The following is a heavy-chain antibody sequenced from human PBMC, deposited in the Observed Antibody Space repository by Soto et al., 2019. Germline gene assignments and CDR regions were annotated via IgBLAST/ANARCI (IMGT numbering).Heavy chain of an antibody. CDR2: ISGSGGGT. CDR1: GFTFSSYA. D-gene: IGHD6-13*01. CDR3: AKVLTSSSWYVMGY. J-gene: IGHJ4*02. V-gene: IGHV3-23*01. Sequence: EVQLLESGGGLVQPGKSLSLSCAASGFTFSSYAMSWVRQAPGKGLEWVSTISGSGGGTYYADSVKGRFTISRDNSKNTLYLQMTSLSAEDTAIYYCAKVLTSSSWYVMGYWGQGTLVTVSS.